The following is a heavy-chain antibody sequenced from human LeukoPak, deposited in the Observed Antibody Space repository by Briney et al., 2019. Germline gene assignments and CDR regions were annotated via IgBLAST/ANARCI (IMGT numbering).Heavy chain of an antibody. V-gene: IGHV3-23*01. CDR2: ISGSGGST. CDR3: ARESTMIVVALNGLDI. J-gene: IGHJ3*02. Sequence: GGSLRLSCAASGFTFSSYGMSWVRQAPGKGLEWVSAISGSGGSTYYADSVKGRFTISRDNSKNTLYLQMNSLRAEDTAVYYCARESTMIVVALNGLDIWGQGTMVTVSS. D-gene: IGHD3-22*01. CDR1: GFTFSSYG.